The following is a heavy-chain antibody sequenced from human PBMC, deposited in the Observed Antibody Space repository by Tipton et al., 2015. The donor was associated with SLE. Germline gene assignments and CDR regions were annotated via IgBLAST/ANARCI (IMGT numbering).Heavy chain of an antibody. D-gene: IGHD3-10*01. Sequence: TLSLTCSVSGASISSGSYYWSWVRQPAGKGLEWIGHVYTSGGTNYNPSLKSRVTISLDTAKTQFSLKLNSVTAADTAVYYCARASGLSDYYGSENYYYIFDYWAQGTLVTVSS. CDR2: VYTSGGT. V-gene: IGHV4-61*09. CDR1: GASISSGSYY. CDR3: ARASGLSDYYGSENYYYIFDY. J-gene: IGHJ4*02.